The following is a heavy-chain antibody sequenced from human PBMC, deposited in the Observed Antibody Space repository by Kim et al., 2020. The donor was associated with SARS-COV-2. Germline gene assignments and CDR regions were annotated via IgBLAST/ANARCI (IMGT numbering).Heavy chain of an antibody. CDR1: GFTFSSYG. J-gene: IGHJ5*02. CDR3: ARDLAQLVRGHWGAP. Sequence: GGSLRLSCAASGFTFSSYGMHWVRQAPGKGLEWVAVISYDGSNKYYADSVKGRFTISRNNSKTTLYLQMNSLRAEDTAVYYCARDLAQLVRGHWGAPWGQGTLVTVSS. CDR2: ISYDGSNK. V-gene: IGHV3-33*05. D-gene: IGHD6-13*01.